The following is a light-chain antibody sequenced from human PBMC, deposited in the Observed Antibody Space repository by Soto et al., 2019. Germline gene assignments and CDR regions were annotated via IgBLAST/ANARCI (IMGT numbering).Light chain of an antibody. J-gene: IGKJ1*01. CDR3: QQYGSSGT. Sequence: TQSPSSVSASVGDRVTITCRASQGVSTWLAWYQQKPGQAPRLLIYGESNRATGIPDRFSGSGSGTDFTLTISRLEPEDFAVYYCQQYGSSGTFGQGTKVDI. V-gene: IGKV3-20*01. CDR2: GES. CDR1: QGVSTW.